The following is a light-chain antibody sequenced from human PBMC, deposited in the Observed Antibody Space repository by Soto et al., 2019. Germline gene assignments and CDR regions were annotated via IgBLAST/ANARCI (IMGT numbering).Light chain of an antibody. V-gene: IGLV1-44*01. CDR1: SSNIGSNT. CDR2: SNN. Sequence: QYVLTQPPSESGTPGQRVTISCSGSSSNIGSNTVNWYQQLPGTAPKLLIYSNNQRPSGVPDRFSGSKSGTSASLAISGLQSEDEADYYCAAWNDSLNGVVFGGGTKLTVL. J-gene: IGLJ2*01. CDR3: AAWNDSLNGVV.